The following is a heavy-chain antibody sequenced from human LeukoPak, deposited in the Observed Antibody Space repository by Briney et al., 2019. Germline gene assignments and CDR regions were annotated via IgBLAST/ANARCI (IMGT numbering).Heavy chain of an antibody. CDR2: ISGSGGST. Sequence: GGSLRLSCAASGFTFSSYSMNWVRQAPGKGLEWVSAISGSGGSTYYADSVKGRFTISRDNAKNLLYLQMDSLRVEDTAIYYCARDPRTVRIWGQGTLVTVSS. CDR1: GFTFSSYS. CDR3: ARDPRTVRI. D-gene: IGHD1-1*01. J-gene: IGHJ4*02. V-gene: IGHV3-21*01.